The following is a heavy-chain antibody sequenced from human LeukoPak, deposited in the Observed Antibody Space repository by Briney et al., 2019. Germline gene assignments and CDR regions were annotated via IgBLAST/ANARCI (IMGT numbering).Heavy chain of an antibody. D-gene: IGHD3-10*01. CDR3: AKELYTGSYFASDY. Sequence: PGGSLRLSCAVSGFSFNQAWMSWVRQAPGKGLEWVSAIDGSGDATFYAGSVKGRFTISRDDSKNTLYLQMNSLRAEDTALYYCAKELYTGSYFASDYWGQGTLVTVSS. CDR1: GFSFNQAW. CDR2: IDGSGDAT. V-gene: IGHV3-23*01. J-gene: IGHJ4*02.